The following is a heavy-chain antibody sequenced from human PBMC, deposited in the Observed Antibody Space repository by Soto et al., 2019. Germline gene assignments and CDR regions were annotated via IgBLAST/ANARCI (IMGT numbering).Heavy chain of an antibody. J-gene: IGHJ6*02. CDR2: INYSGRTT. CDR3: VKQRGSGKTYYDNMDV. CDR1: GFSFNNYA. V-gene: IGHV3-23*01. Sequence: EVQLLESGGGLVQPGGSLRLSCETSGFSFNNYAMTWVRQAPGMGLEWVAVINYSGRTTFHAQSVKGRFTISRDNSRNTVLLQMDSLRAADTSGYYGVKQRGSGKTYYDNMDVGGLGTTVIVSS. D-gene: IGHD3-10*01.